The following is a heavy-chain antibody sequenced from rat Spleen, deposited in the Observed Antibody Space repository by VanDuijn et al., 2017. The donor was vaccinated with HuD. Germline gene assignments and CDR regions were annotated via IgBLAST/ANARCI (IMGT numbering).Heavy chain of an antibody. J-gene: IGHJ2*01. CDR3: ARDAGILRY. V-gene: IGHV2S12*01. Sequence: QVQLKESGPGLVQPSQTLSLTCTVSGLSLTSNGVSWVRQPPGKGLEWIAAISSGGNTYYNSLLKSRLSISRDISKSQVFLRMNSLQTEDTATYYCARDAGILRYWGQGVMVTVSS. CDR1: GLSLTSNG. CDR2: ISSGGNT. D-gene: IGHD1-6*01.